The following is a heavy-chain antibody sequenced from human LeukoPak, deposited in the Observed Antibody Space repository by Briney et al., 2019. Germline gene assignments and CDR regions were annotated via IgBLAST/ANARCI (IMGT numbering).Heavy chain of an antibody. D-gene: IGHD2-21*02. V-gene: IGHV1-69*05. CDR1: GGTFSRYA. CDR2: IIPMLGSI. CDR3: ARDQPMTD. J-gene: IGHJ4*02. Sequence: SVKVSCKASGGTFSRYALNWVRQAPGQGLEWMGGIIPMLGSIYYAQKFQGRVTISTDESTTTAYMELTSLRSEDTAVYYCARDQPMTDWGQGTLVTVSS.